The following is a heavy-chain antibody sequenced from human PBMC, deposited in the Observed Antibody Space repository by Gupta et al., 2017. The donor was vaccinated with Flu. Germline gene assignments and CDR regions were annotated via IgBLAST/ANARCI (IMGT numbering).Heavy chain of an antibody. V-gene: IGHV3-23*01. D-gene: IGHD3-3*01. CDR1: GFTFSSYA. J-gene: IGHJ4*02. CDR3: ARRLWVGYYPDY. Sequence: EVQLLESGGGLVQPGGSLRLSCAASGFTFSSYALNWVRQSPGKGLGWVSSISSSASTTYYADSVKGRFTISRDNSKNTLYLQMNSLRAEDTAVYYCARRLWVGYYPDYWGQGTLVTVSS. CDR2: ISSSASTT.